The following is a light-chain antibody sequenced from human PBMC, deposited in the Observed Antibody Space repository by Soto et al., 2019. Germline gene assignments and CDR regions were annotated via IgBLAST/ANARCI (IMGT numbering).Light chain of an antibody. V-gene: IGKV3-20*01. Sequence: EIVLTQSPGTLSLSPGERATLSCRASQSVSINYLAWYQQKPGQAPRLLIYGASSRATGIPDRFSGSGSGTDFTLTISRLEPEDCAVYYCQQYGSSLFTFGQGTKVEIK. CDR3: QQYGSSLFT. J-gene: IGKJ1*01. CDR2: GAS. CDR1: QSVSINY.